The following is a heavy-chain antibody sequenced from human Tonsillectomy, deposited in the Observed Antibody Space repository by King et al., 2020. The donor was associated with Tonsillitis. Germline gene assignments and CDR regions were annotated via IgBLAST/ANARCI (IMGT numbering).Heavy chain of an antibody. J-gene: IGHJ6*02. Sequence: VQLVESGAEVKKPGASVKVSCKASGYTFTSYYMHWVRQAPGQGLEWMGIINTSSGNTSYAQKVQGRVTITRDTSTSTVYMELSSLRSEDTAVYYCARDLGYGWGMAYYYGIDFWGQGTPVTVSS. V-gene: IGHV1-46*01. CDR1: GYTFTSYY. CDR2: INTSSGNT. D-gene: IGHD3-10*01. CDR3: ARDLGYGWGMAYYYGIDF.